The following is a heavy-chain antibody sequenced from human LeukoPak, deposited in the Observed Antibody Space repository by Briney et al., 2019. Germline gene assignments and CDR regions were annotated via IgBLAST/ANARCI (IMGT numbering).Heavy chain of an antibody. J-gene: IGHJ5*02. V-gene: IGHV4-59*01. Sequence: SETPSLTCTVSGGSISSYYGSWIRQPPGKGLEWIGYIYYSGSTNYNPSHKSRAAIVVDTSKNQFSMKLSSVTAADTAVYYCARGYCSSTSCYRWFDPWGQGTLVTVSS. CDR1: GGSISSYY. D-gene: IGHD2-2*01. CDR3: ARGYCSSTSCYRWFDP. CDR2: IYYSGST.